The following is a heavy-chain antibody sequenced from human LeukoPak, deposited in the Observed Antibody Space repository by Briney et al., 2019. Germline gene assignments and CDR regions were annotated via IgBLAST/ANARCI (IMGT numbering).Heavy chain of an antibody. V-gene: IGHV3-23*01. CDR1: GFTFSSYG. Sequence: GGSLRLSCAASGFTFSSYGMSWVRQAPGKGLEWVSAISGSGGSTYYADSVKGRFTISRDNSKNTLYLQMNSLRAEDTAVYYCAKDASDGIVVVAATDYWGQGTLVTVSS. CDR2: ISGSGGST. D-gene: IGHD2-15*01. J-gene: IGHJ4*02. CDR3: AKDASDGIVVVAATDY.